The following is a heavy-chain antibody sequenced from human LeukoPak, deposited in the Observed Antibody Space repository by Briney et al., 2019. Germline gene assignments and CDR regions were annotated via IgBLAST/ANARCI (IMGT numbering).Heavy chain of an antibody. CDR2: IWFDGSIK. Sequence: GGSLRLSCAASGFTFSSYWMSWVRQAPGKGLEWVAVIWFDGSIKFYGDSVKGRFTVSRDNSKNTLYLQMNSLGAEDTAVYYCAKAGYDFRTGYHRGFLDYWGQGTLVTVSS. D-gene: IGHD3-3*01. CDR3: AKAGYDFRTGYHRGFLDY. CDR1: GFTFSSYW. J-gene: IGHJ4*02. V-gene: IGHV3-33*06.